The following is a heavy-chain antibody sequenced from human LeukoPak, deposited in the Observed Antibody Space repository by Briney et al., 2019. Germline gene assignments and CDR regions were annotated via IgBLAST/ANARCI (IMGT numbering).Heavy chain of an antibody. CDR2: IYYSGST. CDR1: GGSISSGGYY. V-gene: IGHV4-31*03. Sequence: SETLSLTCTVSGGSISSGGYYWSWIRQHPGKGLEWIGYIYYSGSTYYNPSLKSRVTISVDTSKNQFSLKLSSVTAADTAVYYCAREPSAAVDAFDIWGQGTMVTVSS. CDR3: AREPSAAVDAFDI. J-gene: IGHJ3*02. D-gene: IGHD6-13*01.